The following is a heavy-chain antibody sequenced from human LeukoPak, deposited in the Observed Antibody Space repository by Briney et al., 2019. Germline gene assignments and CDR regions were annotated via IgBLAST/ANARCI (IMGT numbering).Heavy chain of an antibody. Sequence: GGSLRLSCAASGFTFSGSAMHWVRQAPGKGLEWVSVISGSGTNTYYADSVKGRFTISRDNSKNTLYLQMNSLRAEDTAVYYCAKLREWELPDLFDYWGQGTLVTVSS. CDR3: AKLREWELPDLFDY. V-gene: IGHV3-23*01. CDR1: GFTFSGSA. D-gene: IGHD1-26*01. J-gene: IGHJ4*02. CDR2: ISGSGTNT.